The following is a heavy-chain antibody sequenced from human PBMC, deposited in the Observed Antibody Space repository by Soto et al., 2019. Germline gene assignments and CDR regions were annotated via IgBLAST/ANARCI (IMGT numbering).Heavy chain of an antibody. D-gene: IGHD6-13*01. CDR1: GGSFSGYY. CDR2: INHSGST. Sequence: SETLSLTCAVYGGSFSGYYWSWIRQPPGKGLEWIGEINHSGSTNYNPSLKSRVTISVDTSKNQFSLKLSSVTAADTAVYYCARGRVSLGYSSSRPHYFDYWGQGTLVTVSS. V-gene: IGHV4-34*01. J-gene: IGHJ4*02. CDR3: ARGRVSLGYSSSRPHYFDY.